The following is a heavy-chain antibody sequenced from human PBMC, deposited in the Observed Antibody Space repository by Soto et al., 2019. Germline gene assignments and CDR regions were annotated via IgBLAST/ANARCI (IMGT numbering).Heavy chain of an antibody. Sequence: GSLRRSCAASGFTLSNYWMSWVRQAPGKGLEWVANIKQDGSEIFYVDSVKGRFTISRDNGKNSLYLQMNSLRAEDTAIYYCARDNGHGYDFDYWGQGTLVTVSS. CDR1: GFTLSNYW. CDR3: ARDNGHGYDFDY. J-gene: IGHJ4*02. D-gene: IGHD5-12*01. V-gene: IGHV3-7*03. CDR2: IKQDGSEI.